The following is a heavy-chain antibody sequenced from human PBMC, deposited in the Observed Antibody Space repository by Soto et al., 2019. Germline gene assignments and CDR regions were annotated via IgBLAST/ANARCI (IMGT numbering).Heavy chain of an antibody. D-gene: IGHD4-4*01. V-gene: IGHV3-30*18. CDR3: AKAGGGTVTLDYYYYYYMDV. J-gene: IGHJ6*03. Sequence: GGSLRLSCAASGFTFCSYGLHWVRQAPGKGLEWVAVISYDGSNKYYADSVKGRFTISRDNSKNTLYLQMNSLRAEDTAVYYCAKAGGGTVTLDYYYYYYMDVWGKGTTVT. CDR2: ISYDGSNK. CDR1: GFTFCSYG.